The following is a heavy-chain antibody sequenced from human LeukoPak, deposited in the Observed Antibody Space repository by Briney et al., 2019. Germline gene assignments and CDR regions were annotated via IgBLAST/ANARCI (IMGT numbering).Heavy chain of an antibody. Sequence: GGSVKDSCKASGYTLTGYYMHWVRQAPGQGGEWMGWVNPKSGGTNYAQKFQGRVTMTRITSISTAYMELSRLRSDDTAVYYCARGGRGWYGNWFDPWGQGTLVTVSS. CDR1: GYTLTGYY. J-gene: IGHJ5*02. CDR2: VNPKSGGT. V-gene: IGHV1-2*02. D-gene: IGHD6-19*01. CDR3: ARGGRGWYGNWFDP.